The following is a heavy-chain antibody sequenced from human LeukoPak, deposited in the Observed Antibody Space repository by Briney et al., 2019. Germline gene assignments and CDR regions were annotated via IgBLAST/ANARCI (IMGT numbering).Heavy chain of an antibody. D-gene: IGHD3-16*01. CDR2: ISSSGSTI. V-gene: IGHV3-11*04. CDR1: GFTFSDYY. CDR3: ARDGGVIRFGGQDV. J-gene: IGHJ6*02. Sequence: GGSLRLSCAASGFTFSDYYMSWIRQAPGKGLEWVSYISSSGSTIYYADSVKGRFTISRDNAMNLLFLQMNSLRVEDTAVYYCARDGGVIRFGGQDVWGQGTTVTVS.